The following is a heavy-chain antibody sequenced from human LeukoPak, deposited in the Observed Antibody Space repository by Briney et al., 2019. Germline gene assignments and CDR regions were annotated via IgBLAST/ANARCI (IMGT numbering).Heavy chain of an antibody. CDR1: GFTFSSYA. CDR3: ARDVEARISAAGTFDY. D-gene: IGHD6-13*01. J-gene: IGHJ4*02. V-gene: IGHV3-23*01. Sequence: GGSLRLSCAASGFTFSSYAMSWVRQAPGKGLEWVSVISGLGGSTYYADSVKGRFAISRDNSKNTLWLQVNSLRADDTAIYYCARDVEARISAAGTFDYWGQGSLVTVSS. CDR2: ISGLGGST.